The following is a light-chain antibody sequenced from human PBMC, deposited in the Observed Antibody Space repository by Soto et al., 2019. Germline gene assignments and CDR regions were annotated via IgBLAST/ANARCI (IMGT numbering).Light chain of an antibody. CDR3: SSNTTSRGV. CDR1: SSDVGGYNY. J-gene: IGLJ3*02. V-gene: IGLV2-14*01. CDR2: DVS. Sequence: QSVLTQPASVSGSPGQSITISCTGTSSDVGGYNYVSWYQQHPGKAPKLMIYDVSNRPSGVSNRFSGSKSGNTASLTISGLQAEDGANYYCSSNTTSRGVFGGGPKVPFL.